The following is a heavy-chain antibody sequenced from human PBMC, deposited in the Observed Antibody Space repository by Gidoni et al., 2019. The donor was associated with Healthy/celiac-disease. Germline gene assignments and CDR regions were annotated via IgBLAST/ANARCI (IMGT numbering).Heavy chain of an antibody. J-gene: IGHJ4*02. CDR1: GGSISSGGYY. CDR2: SYYSGST. V-gene: IGHV4-31*03. Sequence: QVQLQESGPGLVQPSQTLSLTCTVSGGSISSGGYYWSWIRQHPGKGLEWMGYSYYSGSTYYNPSLKSRVTRSVDTSKNQFSLKLCSVTAADTAVYYCARARSSMAAHPLFDYWGQGTLVTVSS. CDR3: ARARSSMAAHPLFDY. D-gene: IGHD6-6*01.